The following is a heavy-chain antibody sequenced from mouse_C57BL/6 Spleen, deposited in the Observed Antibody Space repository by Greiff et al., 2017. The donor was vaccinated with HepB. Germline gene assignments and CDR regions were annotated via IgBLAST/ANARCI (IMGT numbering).Heavy chain of an antibody. CDR2: IYPGNSDT. J-gene: IGHJ2*01. Sequence: VQLQQSGTVLARPGASVKMSCKTTGYTFTSYWMHWVKQRPGQGLEWIGAIYPGNSDTSYNQKFKGKAKLTADTSASTAYMELSSLTNEDSAVYYCTIITTVVTTREVFDYWGQGTTLTVSS. V-gene: IGHV1-5*01. D-gene: IGHD1-1*01. CDR3: TIITTVVTTREVFDY. CDR1: GYTFTSYW.